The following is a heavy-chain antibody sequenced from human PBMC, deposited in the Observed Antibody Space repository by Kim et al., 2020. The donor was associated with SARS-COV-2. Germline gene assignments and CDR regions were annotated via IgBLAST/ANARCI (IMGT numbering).Heavy chain of an antibody. Sequence: ASVKVSCKVSGYTLTELSMHWVRQAPGKGLEWMGGFDPEDGETIYAQKFQGRVTMTEDTSTDTAYMELSSLRSEDTAVYYCATYTYYDILTGYLNYYGMDVWGQGPTVTVSS. CDR3: ATYTYYDILTGYLNYYGMDV. J-gene: IGHJ6*02. CDR2: FDPEDGET. D-gene: IGHD3-9*01. CDR1: GYTLTELS. V-gene: IGHV1-24*01.